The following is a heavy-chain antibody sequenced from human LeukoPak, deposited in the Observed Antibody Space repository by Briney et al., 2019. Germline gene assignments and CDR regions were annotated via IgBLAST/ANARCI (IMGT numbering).Heavy chain of an antibody. CDR3: ARESATSGSTD. V-gene: IGHV4-61*02. J-gene: IGHJ4*02. D-gene: IGHD3-10*01. CDR2: IYASGKT. CDR1: GDSISSGRYY. Sequence: PSETLSLTCTVSGDSISSGRYYWSWVRQPAGKELEWIGRIYASGKTDYNPYTPSLKSRVTVSLDTSKNQFSLFLTSVTAADTAMYYCARESATSGSTDWGQGTLVTVSS.